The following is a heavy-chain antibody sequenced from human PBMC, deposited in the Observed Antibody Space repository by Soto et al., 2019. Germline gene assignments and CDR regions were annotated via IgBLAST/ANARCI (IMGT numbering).Heavy chain of an antibody. CDR1: GGTFSNST. J-gene: IGHJ4*02. V-gene: IGHV1-69*02. Sequence: QVQLVQSGAEVRKPGSSVKVSCQASGGTFSNSTVTWVRQAPGQGLEWMGRLIPILGLANYAHKFRGRLTITADKSTTTAYMELRSLRSEDTAIYYCARFKLGDDYWGQGTLVTVSS. CDR3: ARFKLGDDY. D-gene: IGHD5-12*01. CDR2: LIPILGLA.